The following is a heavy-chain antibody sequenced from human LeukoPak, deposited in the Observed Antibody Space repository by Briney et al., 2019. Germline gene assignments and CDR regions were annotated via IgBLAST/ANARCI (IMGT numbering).Heavy chain of an antibody. CDR1: GYIFTDYY. V-gene: IGHV1-2*06. CDR2: INPNSGGT. J-gene: IGHJ4*02. Sequence: ASVTVSCKASGYIFTDYYIHWVRQAPGQGREWMGRINPNSGGTDSAQKFQGRVTINRVRSITTVYMEMRRLTSDDTAVYYCARVAYGNNATPFDHWGQGTLVIVSS. CDR3: ARVAYGNNATPFDH. D-gene: IGHD4-11*01.